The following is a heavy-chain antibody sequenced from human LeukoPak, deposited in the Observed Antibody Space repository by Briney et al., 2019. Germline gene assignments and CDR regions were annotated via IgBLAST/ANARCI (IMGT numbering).Heavy chain of an antibody. CDR3: ARGGRYSSYYYYGMDV. V-gene: IGHV1-46*01. Sequence: ASVKVSCKASGYTFTSYYMHWVRQAPGQGLEWMGIINPSGGSTSCAQKFQGRVTMTRDTSTSTVYMELSSLRSEDTAVYYCARGGRYSSYYYYGMDVWGQGTTVTVSS. CDR2: INPSGGST. D-gene: IGHD2-15*01. CDR1: GYTFTSYY. J-gene: IGHJ6*02.